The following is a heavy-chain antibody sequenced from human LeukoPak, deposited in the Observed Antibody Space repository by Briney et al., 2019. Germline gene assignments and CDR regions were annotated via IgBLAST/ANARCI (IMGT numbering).Heavy chain of an antibody. J-gene: IGHJ3*02. CDR3: ARDNYCDHPDAFDI. Sequence: PGGSLRLSCAASGFTFSSYSMNWVRQAPGKGLEWVSSISSSSSYIYYADSVKGRFTIYRDNAKNSLYLQMNSLRAEDTAVYYCARDNYCDHPDAFDIWGQGTMVTVSS. D-gene: IGHD4-17*01. CDR1: GFTFSSYS. CDR2: ISSSSSYI. V-gene: IGHV3-21*01.